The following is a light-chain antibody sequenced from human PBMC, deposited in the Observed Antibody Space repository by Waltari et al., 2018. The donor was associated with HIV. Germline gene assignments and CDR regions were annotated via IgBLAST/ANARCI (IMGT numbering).Light chain of an antibody. J-gene: IGLJ1*01. V-gene: IGLV2-11*01. CDR3: CSYAGTYTYV. Sequence: QSALTQPRSVSGSPGPPVPISCTGTSSDVGGYDYVSWFQQHPDKAPKLIIYDVGQRPSGVPDRFSGSKSGNTAFLTISGLQAEDEADYYCCSYAGTYTYVFGSGTEVTAL. CDR1: SSDVGGYDY. CDR2: DVG.